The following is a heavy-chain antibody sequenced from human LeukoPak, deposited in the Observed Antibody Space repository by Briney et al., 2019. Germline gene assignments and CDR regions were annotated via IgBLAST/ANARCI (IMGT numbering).Heavy chain of an antibody. CDR2: LYYSGRT. CDR1: GDSISSYF. Sequence: SETLSLTCTVSGDSISSYFWCWIRQPPGKGLEWIGCLYYSGRTNYSPSLTSRVTLSADTSKNQFSLKLNSVTAADSAIYYCARDYSGYEFDYWGQGTLVTVSS. J-gene: IGHJ4*02. CDR3: ARDYSGYEFDY. D-gene: IGHD5-12*01. V-gene: IGHV4-59*01.